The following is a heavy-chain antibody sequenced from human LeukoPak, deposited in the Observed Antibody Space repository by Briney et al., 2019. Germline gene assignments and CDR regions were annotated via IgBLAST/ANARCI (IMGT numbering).Heavy chain of an antibody. CDR3: ARDNGSGVYYYDSSGHYAAFDI. CDR2: IYYSGST. D-gene: IGHD3-22*01. Sequence: SETLSLTCTVSGGSISSSSYYWGWIRQPPGKGLEWIGSIYYSGSTYYNPSLKSRVTISVDTSKNQFSLKLSSVTAADTAVYYCARDNGSGVYYYDSSGHYAAFDIWGQGTMVTVSS. CDR1: GGSISSSSYY. V-gene: IGHV4-39*07. J-gene: IGHJ3*02.